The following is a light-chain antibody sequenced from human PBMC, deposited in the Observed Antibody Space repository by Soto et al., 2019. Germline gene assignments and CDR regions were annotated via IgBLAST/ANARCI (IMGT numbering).Light chain of an antibody. Sequence: EIVLTQSPGTLSLSPGERATLSCRASQSVSSSYLAWYQQKPGQAPRLLIYGASSRATGIPDRFSGSGSGTDLILTISRLEPEDFAVYYCQQYGSSLFTFGPGTKVDIK. J-gene: IGKJ3*01. CDR3: QQYGSSLFT. V-gene: IGKV3-20*01. CDR2: GAS. CDR1: QSVSSSY.